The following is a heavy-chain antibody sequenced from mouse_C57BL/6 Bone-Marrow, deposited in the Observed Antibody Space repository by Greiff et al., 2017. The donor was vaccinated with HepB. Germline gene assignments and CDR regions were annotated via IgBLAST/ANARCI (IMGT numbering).Heavy chain of an antibody. V-gene: IGHV1-61*01. Sequence: QVQLQQSGAELVRPGSSVKLSCKASGYTFTSYWMDWVKQRPGQGLEWIGNIYPSDSETHYNQKFKDKATFTVDKSSSTAYMQLSSLTSEDSAVYYCARTSITTVAYAMDYWGQGTSVTVSS. CDR2: IYPSDSET. J-gene: IGHJ4*01. CDR3: ARTSITTVAYAMDY. CDR1: GYTFTSYW. D-gene: IGHD1-1*01.